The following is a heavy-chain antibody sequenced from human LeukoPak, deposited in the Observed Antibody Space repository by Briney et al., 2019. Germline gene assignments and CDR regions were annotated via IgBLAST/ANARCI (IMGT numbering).Heavy chain of an antibody. Sequence: GGSLRLSCTASGFTFGDYAMSWVRQPPGKGLEWVGFVRVKGYGATTEYAVSVKGRFTISRDDSKSIAYLQMNSLKTDDTGVYYCTRGGYGGGSFDYWGQGTLVAVSS. CDR2: VRVKGYGATT. CDR1: GFTFGDYA. D-gene: IGHD4-23*01. J-gene: IGHJ4*02. V-gene: IGHV3-49*04. CDR3: TRGGYGGGSFDY.